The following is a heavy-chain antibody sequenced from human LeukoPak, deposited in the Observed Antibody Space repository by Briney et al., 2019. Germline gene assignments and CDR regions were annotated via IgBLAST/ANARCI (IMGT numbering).Heavy chain of an antibody. CDR2: IYSSGST. CDR1: GGSISSYY. J-gene: IGHJ4*02. Sequence: SETLSLTCTVSGGSISSYYWSWIRQPAGKGLEWIGRIYSSGSTNYNPSLKSRDTMSVDTSKNQFSLKLSSVTAADTAVYYCASTLKFASCFDYWGQGTLVTVSS. V-gene: IGHV4-4*07. D-gene: IGHD3-10*01. CDR3: ASTLKFASCFDY.